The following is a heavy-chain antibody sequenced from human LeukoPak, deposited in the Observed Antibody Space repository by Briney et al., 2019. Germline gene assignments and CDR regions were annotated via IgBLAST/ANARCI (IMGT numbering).Heavy chain of an antibody. Sequence: PGGSLRLSCAASGFTFSSYAMHWVRQAPSKGLEWVAVISYDGSNKYYADSVKGRFTISRDNSKNTLYLQMNSLRAEDTAVYYCARNYDFWSANTPLGAFDIWGQGTMVTVSS. J-gene: IGHJ3*02. CDR1: GFTFSSYA. V-gene: IGHV3-30-3*01. D-gene: IGHD3-3*01. CDR2: ISYDGSNK. CDR3: ARNYDFWSANTPLGAFDI.